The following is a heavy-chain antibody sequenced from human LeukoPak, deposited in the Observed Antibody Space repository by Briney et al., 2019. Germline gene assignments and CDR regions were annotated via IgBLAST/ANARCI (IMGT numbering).Heavy chain of an antibody. CDR1: GFTFSTYE. D-gene: IGHD3-16*02. J-gene: IGHJ3*02. V-gene: IGHV3-48*03. CDR2: ISTSGATI. Sequence: PGGSLRLSCEASGFTFSTYEMNWVRQAPGKGLEWLSYISTSGATIHYADSVKGRFTISRENAKNSLYLQMNSLRVEDTAIYYCARVPAGVIGMKDAFDIWGQGTMVTVSS. CDR3: ARVPAGVIGMKDAFDI.